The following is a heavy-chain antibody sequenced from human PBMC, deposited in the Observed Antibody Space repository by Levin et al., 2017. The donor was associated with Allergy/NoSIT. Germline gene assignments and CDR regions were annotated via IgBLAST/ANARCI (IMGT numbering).Heavy chain of an antibody. J-gene: IGHJ4*02. CDR2: IGNAGDT. CDR3: ARGRYCGNTSCYRSYYFDY. CDR1: GFTFSRYD. D-gene: IGHD2-2*01. V-gene: IGHV3-13*01. Sequence: GESLKISCAASGFTFSRYDMHWVRQDTGKGLEWVSAIGNAGDTYYPDSVKGRFTISRDDAKDSLYLQLNSLRAGDTAVYHCARGRYCGNTSCYRSYYFDYWGQGTLVTVSS.